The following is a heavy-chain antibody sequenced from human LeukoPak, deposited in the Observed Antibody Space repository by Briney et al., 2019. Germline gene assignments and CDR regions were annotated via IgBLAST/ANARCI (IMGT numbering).Heavy chain of an antibody. V-gene: IGHV3-23*01. D-gene: IGHD3-9*01. CDR2: ISGTGGTT. CDR3: VRETTSNYGAFDL. CDR1: GFTFNNNA. Sequence: PGGSLRLSCAVSGFTFNNNAMSWVRQSPGKGLEWVSAISGTGGTTYYADSVKGRFTISRDNSKSTVYVQMNSLRAEDTAVYYCVRETTSNYGAFDLWGQGTLVTVSS. J-gene: IGHJ3*01.